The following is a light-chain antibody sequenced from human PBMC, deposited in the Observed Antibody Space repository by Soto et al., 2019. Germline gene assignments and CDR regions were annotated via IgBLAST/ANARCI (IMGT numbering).Light chain of an antibody. V-gene: IGKV3-11*01. CDR1: QGVSSY. J-gene: IGKJ4*01. CDR2: DAS. Sequence: DIELTQSPATLSSSAGERVTLACRASQGVSSYLAWYQQKPGEAPRLLIYDASSMAIGVAARFSGSGSGTDFTLTISSLEPEDFAIYYCQQQSNWPLTVGGGTKVEV. CDR3: QQQSNWPLT.